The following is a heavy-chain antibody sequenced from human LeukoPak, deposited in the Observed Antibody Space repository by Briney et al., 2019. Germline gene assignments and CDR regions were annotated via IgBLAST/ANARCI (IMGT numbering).Heavy chain of an antibody. D-gene: IGHD5-24*01. CDR3: ATREMATIRFDY. Sequence: ASVKVSCKASGYTFTGYYMHWVRQAPGQGLEWMGRINPNSGGTNYAQKFQGRVTMTRDTSISTAYMEPSRQRSDDTAVYYCATREMATIRFDYWGQGTLVTVSS. V-gene: IGHV1-2*06. J-gene: IGHJ4*02. CDR2: INPNSGGT. CDR1: GYTFTGYY.